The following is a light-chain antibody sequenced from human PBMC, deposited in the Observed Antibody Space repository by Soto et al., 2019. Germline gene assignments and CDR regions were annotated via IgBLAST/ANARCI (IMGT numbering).Light chain of an antibody. V-gene: IGLV1-44*01. CDR3: AAWDDRLRGFV. J-gene: IGLJ1*01. CDR1: NFNIGSNS. CDR2: SDN. Sequence: QSVLTQPPSASSTPGQRVTISCSGSNFNIGSNSVNWYQHLPGTSPKLLIHSDNQRPSGVPDRFSGSKSGTSAALAIGGLQSEDEADYYCAAWDDRLRGFVFGTGTKVTVL.